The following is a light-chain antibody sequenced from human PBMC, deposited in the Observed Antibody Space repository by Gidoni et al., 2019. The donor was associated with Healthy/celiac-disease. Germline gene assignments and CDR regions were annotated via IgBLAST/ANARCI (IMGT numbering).Light chain of an antibody. CDR2: GAS. V-gene: IGKV3-20*01. J-gene: IGKJ4*01. CDR1: QSVSSSY. Sequence: EIVLTQSPGTLSLSPGERATLSCRASQSVSSSYLAWYQQNPGQAPRLLIHGASSRATGIPDRFSGSGAGTDFTLTISRLEPEDFAVYYCQQYGSSPPLTFGGGTKVEIK. CDR3: QQYGSSPPLT.